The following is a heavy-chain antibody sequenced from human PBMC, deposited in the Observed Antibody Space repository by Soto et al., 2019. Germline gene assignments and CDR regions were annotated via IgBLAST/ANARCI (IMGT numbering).Heavy chain of an antibody. CDR2: IIPIFGTA. CDR3: ARDGVEYCSGGSCYNWFDP. Sequence: SVKVSCKASGGTFSSYAISWVRQAPGQGLEWMGGIIPIFGTANYAQKFQGRVTITADESTSTAYMELSSLRSEDTAVYYCARDGVEYCSGGSCYNWFDPWGQGTLVTVSS. D-gene: IGHD2-15*01. J-gene: IGHJ5*02. CDR1: GGTFSSYA. V-gene: IGHV1-69*13.